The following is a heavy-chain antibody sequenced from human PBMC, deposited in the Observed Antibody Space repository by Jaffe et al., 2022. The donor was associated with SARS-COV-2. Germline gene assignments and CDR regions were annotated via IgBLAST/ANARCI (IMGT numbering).Heavy chain of an antibody. D-gene: IGHD1-26*01. CDR1: GFTFTTYR. J-gene: IGHJ4*02. CDR3: ARGGGTVSS. Sequence: EVQLVESGGGLVQPGGSLRLSCAASGFTFTTYRMSWVRQPPGKGLEWVGNIKEDGNEKYYVDSVKGRFTISRDNAKNSLYLQMNSLRAEDTAVYYCARGGGTVSSWGQGTLVTVSS. CDR2: IKEDGNEK. V-gene: IGHV3-7*01.